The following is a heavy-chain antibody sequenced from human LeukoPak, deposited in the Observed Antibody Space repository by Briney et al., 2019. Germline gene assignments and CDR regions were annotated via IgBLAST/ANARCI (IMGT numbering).Heavy chain of an antibody. D-gene: IGHD4-17*01. CDR2: IKQDGSEK. V-gene: IGHV3-7*03. Sequence: GGSLRLPCAASGFTFSSYWMSWVRQAPGKGLEWVANIKQDGSEKYYVDSVKGRFIISRDNAKNSLYLQMNSLRAEDTALYYCARDSSDDYGDYFARWGQGTLVTVSS. CDR1: GFTFSSYW. J-gene: IGHJ4*02. CDR3: ARDSSDDYGDYFAR.